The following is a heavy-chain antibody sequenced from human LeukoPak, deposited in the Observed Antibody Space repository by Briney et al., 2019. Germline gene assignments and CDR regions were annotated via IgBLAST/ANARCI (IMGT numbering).Heavy chain of an antibody. V-gene: IGHV1-69*05. CDR3: ASYDSSGYYRHDGYFDL. Sequence: SVKVSCKASGGTFSSYATSWVRQAPGQGLEWMGRIIPIFGTANYAQRFQGRVTITTDESTSTAYMELSSLRSEDTAVYYCASYDSSGYYRHDGYFDLWGRGTLVTVSS. D-gene: IGHD3-22*01. J-gene: IGHJ2*01. CDR2: IIPIFGTA. CDR1: GGTFSSYA.